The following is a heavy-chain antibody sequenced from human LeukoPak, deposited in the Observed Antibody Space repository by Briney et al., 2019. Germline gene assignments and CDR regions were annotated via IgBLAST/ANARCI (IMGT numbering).Heavy chain of an antibody. V-gene: IGHV3-13*03. Sequence: GGSLRLSCAACGFTFSSYDMHWVRQATGKGLEWVSAIGTAGDTYYPGSVKGQFTISRENAKNSLYLQMNSLRAEDTAVYYCARDPSSGWPLYGMDVWGQGTTVTVSS. CDR3: ARDPSSGWPLYGMDV. CDR1: GFTFSSYD. J-gene: IGHJ6*02. CDR2: IGTAGDT. D-gene: IGHD6-19*01.